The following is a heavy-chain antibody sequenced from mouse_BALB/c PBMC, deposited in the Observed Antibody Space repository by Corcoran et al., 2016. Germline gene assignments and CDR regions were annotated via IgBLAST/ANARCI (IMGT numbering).Heavy chain of an antibody. CDR1: GYTFTNNG. CDR3: AREPYAMDY. CDR2: INTYTGES. Sequence: QIQLVQSGPELKKPGETVKISCEASGYTFTNNGMNWAKQAPGKGLKWMGWINTYTGESTYADDFKGRFAFSLETSASTAYLQIKNLKNEDTATYFCAREPYAMDYWGQGTSVTVSS. V-gene: IGHV9-3-1*01. J-gene: IGHJ4*01.